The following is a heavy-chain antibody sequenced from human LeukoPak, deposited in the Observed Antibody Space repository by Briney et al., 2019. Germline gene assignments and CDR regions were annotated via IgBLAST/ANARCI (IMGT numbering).Heavy chain of an antibody. D-gene: IGHD3-22*01. Sequence: GGSLRLSCATSGFTFTTYSIHWVRQAPGNGLEWVSSISSTSNYIEYADSVTGRFTISRDNAKNSLYLQMNSLRAEDTAVYYCARILLIYYDSSGYPESAFDYWGQGTLVTVSS. V-gene: IGHV3-21*01. CDR3: ARILLIYYDSSGYPESAFDY. CDR1: GFTFTTYS. CDR2: ISSTSNYI. J-gene: IGHJ4*02.